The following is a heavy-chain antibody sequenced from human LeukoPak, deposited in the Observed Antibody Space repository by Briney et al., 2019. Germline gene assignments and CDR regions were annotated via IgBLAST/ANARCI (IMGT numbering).Heavy chain of an antibody. D-gene: IGHD3-10*01. CDR3: AREEITMVRGVYGMDV. Sequence: AGGSLRLSCAASGFTFSSYAMHWVRQAPGKGLEWVAVISYDGSNKYYADSVKGRFTISRDNSKNTLYLQMNSLRAEDTAVYYCAREEITMVRGVYGMDVWGQGTTVTVSS. V-gene: IGHV3-30*04. CDR2: ISYDGSNK. CDR1: GFTFSSYA. J-gene: IGHJ6*02.